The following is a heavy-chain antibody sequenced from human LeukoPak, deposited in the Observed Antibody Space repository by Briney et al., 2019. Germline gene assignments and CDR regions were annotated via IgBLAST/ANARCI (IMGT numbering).Heavy chain of an antibody. D-gene: IGHD2-15*01. CDR2: ISSSGSTI. Sequence: GGSLRLSCAASGFTFDDYGMSWVRQAPGKGLEWVSYISSSGSTIYYADSVKGRFTISRDNAKNSLYLQMNSLRAEDTAVYYCARRGRGCSGGSCYETYYYYYYMDVWGKGTTVTISS. CDR1: GFTFDDYG. CDR3: ARRGRGCSGGSCYETYYYYYYMDV. J-gene: IGHJ6*03. V-gene: IGHV3-48*03.